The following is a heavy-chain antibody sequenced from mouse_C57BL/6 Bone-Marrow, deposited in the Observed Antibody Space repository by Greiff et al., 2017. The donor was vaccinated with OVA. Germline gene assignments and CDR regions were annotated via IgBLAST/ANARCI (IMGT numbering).Heavy chain of an antibody. CDR2: ISGGGGNT. V-gene: IGHV5-9*01. D-gene: IGHD2-1*01. CDR3: ARYGNYWRYFDD. CDR1: GFTFSSYT. J-gene: IGHJ2*01. Sequence: EVKLVESGGGLVKPGGSLKLSCAASGFTFSSYTMSWVRQTPEKRLEWVATISGGGGNTYYPDSVKGRFTISRDNAKNTLYLQMSSLRSEDTALYYCARYGNYWRYFDDWGQGTTLTVSS.